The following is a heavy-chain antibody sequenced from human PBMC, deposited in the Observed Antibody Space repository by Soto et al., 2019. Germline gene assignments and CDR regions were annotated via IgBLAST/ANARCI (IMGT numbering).Heavy chain of an antibody. CDR2: ISNSGGST. CDR1: GFNFGNYA. CDR3: AKGTLRYYAMDV. J-gene: IGHJ6*02. D-gene: IGHD2-15*01. V-gene: IGHV3-23*01. Sequence: PGGSLRLSCAASGFNFGNYAMSWVHQAPGKGLEWVSSISNSGGSTYYADSVKGRFTISRDNSKNTVYLQMNSLRAEDTAVYYCAKGTLRYYAMDVWGQGTTVTVSS.